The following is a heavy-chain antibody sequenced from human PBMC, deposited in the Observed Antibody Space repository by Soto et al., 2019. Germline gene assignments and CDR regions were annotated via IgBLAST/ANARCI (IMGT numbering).Heavy chain of an antibody. CDR3: AKGDGFILAV. CDR1: GFTVNSNY. V-gene: IGHV3-53*02. D-gene: IGHD1-26*01. Sequence: EVQVLATGGGLIQPGGSLRLSCAASGFTVNSNYMSWVRQAPGDGLQWVSITNTGGTTYYADSVKGRFTVSRDNSKNTLYLQMNSLRAEDTAVYYCAKGDGFILAVWGQGTTGSVSS. J-gene: IGHJ6*02. CDR2: TNTGGTT.